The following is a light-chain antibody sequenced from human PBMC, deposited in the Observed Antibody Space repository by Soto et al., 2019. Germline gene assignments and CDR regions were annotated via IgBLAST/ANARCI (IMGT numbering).Light chain of an antibody. V-gene: IGLV2-14*01. CDR1: SSDVGGHNS. CDR2: NVS. CDR3: TSYTSSSIYV. J-gene: IGLJ1*01. Sequence: QSVLTQPASVSGSPGQSITISCTGTSSDVGGHNSVSWYQQHPGKAPKLMIYNVSNRPSGVSNRFSGSKSGNTDSLTFSGPLAEDEAFYYCTSYTSSSIYVFGAGTRVT.